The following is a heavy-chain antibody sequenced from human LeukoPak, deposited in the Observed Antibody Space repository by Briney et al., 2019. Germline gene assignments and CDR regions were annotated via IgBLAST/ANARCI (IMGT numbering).Heavy chain of an antibody. CDR1: GFTFSTYN. Sequence: GGSLRLSCAASGFTFSTYNMNWVRRTPGKGLEWVSSITTSSSYMFYADSVRGRFTISRDNAKNSLYLQMNSLRAEDTAVYYCARAPLWFGELLEYYFDYWGQGTLVTVSS. V-gene: IGHV3-21*01. D-gene: IGHD3-10*01. CDR3: ARAPLWFGELLEYYFDY. CDR2: ITTSSSYM. J-gene: IGHJ4*02.